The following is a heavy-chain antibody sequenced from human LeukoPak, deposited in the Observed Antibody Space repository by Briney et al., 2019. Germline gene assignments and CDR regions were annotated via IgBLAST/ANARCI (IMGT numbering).Heavy chain of an antibody. CDR2: IWYDGSNK. D-gene: IGHD3-22*01. CDR3: ARDYYYDSSGYWDCYFDY. CDR1: GFTFSRFG. J-gene: IGHJ4*02. V-gene: IGHV3-33*01. Sequence: PGRSLRLSCAASGFTFSRFGMHWVRQAPGKGLEWVAVIWYDGSNKYYADSVKGRFTISRDNSKNTLYLEMNSLRAEDTAVYYCARDYYYDSSGYWDCYFDYWGQGTLVSVSS.